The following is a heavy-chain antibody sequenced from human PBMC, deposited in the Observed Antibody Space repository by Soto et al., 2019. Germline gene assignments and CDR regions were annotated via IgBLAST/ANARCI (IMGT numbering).Heavy chain of an antibody. Sequence: PGGSLRLSCAASGFTFSSYAMTWVRQAPGKGLEWVSTVSGSGGGTYYADSVKGRFTISRVNSKNTMYLQMSNLRAEDTAVYFCARIGPYCGGDCYPDFDFWGLGTPVTVSS. V-gene: IGHV3-23*01. CDR3: ARIGPYCGGDCYPDFDF. CDR2: VSGSGGGT. J-gene: IGHJ4*02. D-gene: IGHD2-21*02. CDR1: GFTFSSYA.